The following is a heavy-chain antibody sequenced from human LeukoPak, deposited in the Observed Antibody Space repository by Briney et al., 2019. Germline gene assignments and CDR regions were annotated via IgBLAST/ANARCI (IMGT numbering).Heavy chain of an antibody. V-gene: IGHV2-5*02. CDR3: AHRKNYYDSSVFDN. Sequence: SGPMLVNPTQTLTLTCTFSGFSLHTRGVGVGWIRQPPGRALEWLALIYWDDDRRYRPSLKSRLTITKDTSKNQVVLTMTNMDPVDTATYFCAHRKNYYDSSVFDNWGQGTLVTVSS. J-gene: IGHJ4*02. CDR2: IYWDDDR. D-gene: IGHD3-22*01. CDR1: GFSLHTRGVG.